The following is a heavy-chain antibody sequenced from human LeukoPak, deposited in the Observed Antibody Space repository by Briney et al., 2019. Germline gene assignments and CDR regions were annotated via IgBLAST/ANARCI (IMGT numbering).Heavy chain of an antibody. CDR3: ARDSSSWERGVYYYYGMDV. CDR1: GGSISSGGYY. Sequence: PSETLSLTCTVSGGSISSGGYYWSWIRQHPGKGLEWIGYIYYSGSTYYNPSLKSRVTISVDTSKNQFSLKLSSVTAADTAVYYCARDSSSWERGVYYYYGMDVWGQGTTVTVSS. D-gene: IGHD6-13*01. J-gene: IGHJ6*02. V-gene: IGHV4-31*03. CDR2: IYYSGST.